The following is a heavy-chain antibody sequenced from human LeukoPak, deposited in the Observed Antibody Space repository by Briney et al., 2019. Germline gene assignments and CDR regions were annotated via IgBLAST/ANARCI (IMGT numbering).Heavy chain of an antibody. CDR2: INSDGRNT. CDR3: ARSDVVKTFDI. J-gene: IGHJ3*02. V-gene: IGHV3-74*01. CDR1: GFTFSNYW. D-gene: IGHD2-21*01. Sequence: GGSLRLSCAASGFTFSNYWMHWVRQAPGRGLVWVSRINSDGRNTNYADSVKGRFTISRDNAKNTLYLQMNSLRAEDTAVYYCARSDVVKTFDIWGQGTMVTVSS.